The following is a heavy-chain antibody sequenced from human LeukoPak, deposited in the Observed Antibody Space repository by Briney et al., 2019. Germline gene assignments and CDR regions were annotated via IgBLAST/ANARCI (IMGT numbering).Heavy chain of an antibody. Sequence: SETLSLTCAVSGGSISSGGYSWSWIRQPPGKGLEWIGYIYHSGSTYYNPSLKGRVTISVDRSKNQFSLKLSSVTAADTAVYYCARAPRKSYGFDYWGQGTLVTVSS. V-gene: IGHV4-30-2*01. CDR3: ARAPRKSYGFDY. CDR1: GGSISSGGYS. CDR2: IYHSGST. D-gene: IGHD2-8*01. J-gene: IGHJ4*02.